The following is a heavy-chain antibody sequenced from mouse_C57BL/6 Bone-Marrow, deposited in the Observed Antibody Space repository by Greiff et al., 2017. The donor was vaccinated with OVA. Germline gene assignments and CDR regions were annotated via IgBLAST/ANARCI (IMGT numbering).Heavy chain of an antibody. D-gene: IGHD1-1*01. CDR3: ARIYYYGSSYLRY. CDR1: GYTFTSYG. V-gene: IGHV1-81*01. Sequence: LVESGAELARPGASVKLSCKASGYTFTSYGISWVKQRTGQGLEWIGEIYPRSGNTYYNEKFKGQGTLTADKYSSTAYMELRSLTSEDSAVYFCARIYYYGSSYLRYWGQGTSVTVSS. J-gene: IGHJ4*01. CDR2: IYPRSGNT.